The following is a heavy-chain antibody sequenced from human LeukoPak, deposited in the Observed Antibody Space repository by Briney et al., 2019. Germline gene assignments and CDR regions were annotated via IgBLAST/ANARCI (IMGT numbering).Heavy chain of an antibody. Sequence: AGSLRLSCSASGFTVSSDYMSWVRQAPGKGLPWLSVIYSGGTTYYADSVKGRFTISRDNSKNTVYLQMNSLRVEDTAMYYCTRGGSVPATRSFDYWGQGTLVTVSS. J-gene: IGHJ4*02. D-gene: IGHD6-19*01. V-gene: IGHV3-66*01. CDR1: GFTVSSDY. CDR2: IYSGGTT. CDR3: TRGGSVPATRSFDY.